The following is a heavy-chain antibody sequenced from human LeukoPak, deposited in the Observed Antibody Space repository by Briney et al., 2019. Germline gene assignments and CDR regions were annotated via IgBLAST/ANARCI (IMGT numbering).Heavy chain of an antibody. D-gene: IGHD3-10*01. CDR1: GGSISSSSYY. Sequence: SETLSLTCTVSGGSISSSSYYWSWTRQPPGKGLEWIGYIYYSGSTNYNPSLKSRVTISVDTSKNQFSLKLSSVTAADTAVYYCARGVSGSYYYFDYWGQGTLVTVSS. V-gene: IGHV4-61*01. CDR3: ARGVSGSYYYFDY. CDR2: IYYSGST. J-gene: IGHJ4*02.